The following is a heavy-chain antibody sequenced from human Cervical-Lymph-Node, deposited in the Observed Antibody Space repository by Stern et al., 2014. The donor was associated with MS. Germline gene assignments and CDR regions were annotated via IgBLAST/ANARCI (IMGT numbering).Heavy chain of an antibody. V-gene: IGHV5-51*01. CDR3: ARQTTAWASDV. D-gene: IGHD1-14*01. Sequence: EVQLVESGAELIRPGESLKISCKGSGFKFSIYWIAWVRQMPGKGLEWMGTIYPGDSETRSSPSFQGQVTMSADKSTSTAYLQWSSLNASDTAMYFCARQTTAWASDVWGQGTLVTVSS. J-gene: IGHJ4*02. CDR1: GFKFSIYW. CDR2: IYPGDSET.